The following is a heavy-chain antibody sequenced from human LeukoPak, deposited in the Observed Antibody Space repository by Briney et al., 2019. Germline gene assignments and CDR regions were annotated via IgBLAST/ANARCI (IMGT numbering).Heavy chain of an antibody. CDR1: GGSISSYY. Sequence: SETLSLTCTVSGGSISSYYWSWIRQPPGKGLEWIGYIYYSGSTNYNPSLKSRVTISVDTSKNQFSLKLSSVTAADTAVYYCARGIVGATNYFDYWGQGTLVTVSS. D-gene: IGHD1-26*01. CDR2: IYYSGST. J-gene: IGHJ4*02. V-gene: IGHV4-59*08. CDR3: ARGIVGATNYFDY.